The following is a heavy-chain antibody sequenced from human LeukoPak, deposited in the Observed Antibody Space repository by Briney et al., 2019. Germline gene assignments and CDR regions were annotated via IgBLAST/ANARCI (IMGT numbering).Heavy chain of an antibody. V-gene: IGHV3-48*02. CDR1: GFTFSSYS. D-gene: IGHD1-14*01. CDR2: ISSGGSTI. CDR3: VRGDQEASEPAFDY. Sequence: GGSLRLSCAASGFTFSSYSMNWVRQAPGKGLEWVSYISSGGSTIYYADSVRGRFTISRDTAKNSLYLEMNSLRDEDTAMYHCVRGDQEASEPAFDYWGQGTLVTVSS. J-gene: IGHJ4*02.